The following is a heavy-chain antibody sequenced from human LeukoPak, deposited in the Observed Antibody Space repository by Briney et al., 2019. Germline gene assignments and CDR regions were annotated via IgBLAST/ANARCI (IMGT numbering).Heavy chain of an antibody. CDR3: GRHVANVDYIDY. CDR1: GGSIRSSTYF. Sequence: SETLSLTCTVSGGSIRSSTYFWVWIRQPPGKGPEWIGCIYSGGNTVYNPSVKGRVTISVDTSKNQFSLSLNSLTAADTAVYYCGRHVANVDYIDYWGQGILVTVSS. J-gene: IGHJ4*02. CDR2: IYSGGNT. D-gene: IGHD2-21*01. V-gene: IGHV4-39*01.